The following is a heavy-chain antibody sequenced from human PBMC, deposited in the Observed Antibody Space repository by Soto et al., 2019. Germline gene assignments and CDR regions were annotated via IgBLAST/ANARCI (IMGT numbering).Heavy chain of an antibody. CDR1: GFTFSSYS. J-gene: IGHJ6*02. CDR3: ARAEYYDFWSGSYGMDV. V-gene: IGHV3-21*01. CDR2: ISSSSSYI. Sequence: GGSLRLSCAASGFTFSSYSMNWVRQAPGKGLEWVSSISSSSSYIYYADSVKGRFTISRDNAKNSLYLQMNSLRAEDTAVYYCARAEYYDFWSGSYGMDVWGQGTTVTVSS. D-gene: IGHD3-3*01.